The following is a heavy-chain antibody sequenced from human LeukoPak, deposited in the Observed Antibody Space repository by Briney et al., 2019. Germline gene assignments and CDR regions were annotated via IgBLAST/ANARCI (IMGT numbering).Heavy chain of an antibody. CDR2: IKSKTDGGTT. CDR1: GFTFSNAW. V-gene: IGHV3-15*01. CDR3: STDVQTANDY. J-gene: IGHJ4*02. Sequence: GGSLRLSCAASGFTFSNAWMSWVRQGPGKGLEWVGRIKSKTDGGTTDYAAPVKGRFSISRDDSKNTLYLQMNSLKSKDTAVYYCSTDVQTANDYWGQGTLVTVSS.